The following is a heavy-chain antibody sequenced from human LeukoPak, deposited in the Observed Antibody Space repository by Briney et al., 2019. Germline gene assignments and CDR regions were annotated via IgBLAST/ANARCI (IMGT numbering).Heavy chain of an antibody. V-gene: IGHV1-18*01. Sequence: ASVKVSCKASGYTFTSYGISWVRQAPGQGLEWMGWISAYNGNTNYAQKLQGRVTMTTDTSTSTAYMELRSLRSDDTAVYYCARDKKGSSGYYYVLLYWGQGTLVTVSS. CDR3: ARDKKGSSGYYYVLLY. CDR2: ISAYNGNT. D-gene: IGHD3-22*01. CDR1: GYTFTSYG. J-gene: IGHJ4*02.